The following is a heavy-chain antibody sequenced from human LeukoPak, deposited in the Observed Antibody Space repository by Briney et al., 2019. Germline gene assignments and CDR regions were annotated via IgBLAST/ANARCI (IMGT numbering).Heavy chain of an antibody. Sequence: PSETLSLTCAVYGGSFSGYYWSWIRQPPGKGLEWIGEINHSGSTNYNPSLKSRVTISVDTSKNQFSLKLSSVTAADTAVYYCARGPPLVDWGQGTLVTVSS. CDR3: ARGPPLVD. J-gene: IGHJ4*02. V-gene: IGHV4-34*01. CDR2: INHSGST. CDR1: GGSFSGYY.